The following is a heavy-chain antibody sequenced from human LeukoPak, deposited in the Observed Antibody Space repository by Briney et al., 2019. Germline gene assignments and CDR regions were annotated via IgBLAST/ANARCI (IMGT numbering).Heavy chain of an antibody. CDR3: AREGCSSTSCYKDYYYGMDV. D-gene: IGHD2-2*02. V-gene: IGHV1-69*13. Sequence: SVKVSCKASGGTFSSYAISWVRQAPGQGLEWMGGIIPIFGTANYAQKFQGRVTITADESTSTAYMELSSLKSEDTAVYYCAREGCSSTSCYKDYYYGMDVWGQGTTVTVSS. CDR1: GGTFSSYA. CDR2: IIPIFGTA. J-gene: IGHJ6*02.